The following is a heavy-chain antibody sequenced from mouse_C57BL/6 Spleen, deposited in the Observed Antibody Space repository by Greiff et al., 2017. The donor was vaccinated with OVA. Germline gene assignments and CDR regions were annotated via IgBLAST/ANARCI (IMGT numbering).Heavy chain of an antibody. D-gene: IGHD1-1*01. CDR3: ALYYYGSPWFAY. CDR2: IDPEDGET. CDR1: GFNIKDYY. V-gene: IGHV14-2*01. Sequence: EVQLQQSGAELVKPGASVKLSCTASGFNIKDYYMHWVKQRTEQGLEWIGRIDPEDGETKYAPKFRGKATITADTSSNTAYLQLSSLTSEDTAVYYCALYYYGSPWFAYWGQGTLVTVSA. J-gene: IGHJ3*01.